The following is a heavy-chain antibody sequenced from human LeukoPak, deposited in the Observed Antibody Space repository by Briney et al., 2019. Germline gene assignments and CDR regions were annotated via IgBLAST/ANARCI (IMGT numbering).Heavy chain of an antibody. CDR3: ATGITMVRDSFDY. J-gene: IGHJ4*02. CDR2: FDPEDGET. Sequence: ASVKVSCKVSGYTLTELSMHWVRQAPGKGLEWMGGFDPEDGETIYAQKFQGSVTMTEDTSTDTAYMELSSLRSEDTAVYYCATGITMVRDSFDYWGQGTLVTVSS. CDR1: GYTLTELS. D-gene: IGHD3-10*01. V-gene: IGHV1-24*01.